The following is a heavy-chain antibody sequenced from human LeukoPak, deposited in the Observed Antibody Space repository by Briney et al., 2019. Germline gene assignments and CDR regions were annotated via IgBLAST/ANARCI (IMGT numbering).Heavy chain of an antibody. CDR2: IGASGAST. V-gene: IGHV3-23*01. CDR3: ARRATTERGHSYGLDY. D-gene: IGHD5-18*01. Sequence: GGTLRLSCAVSGFTFSSYGMIWVRQAPGKGLEWVSSIGASGASTYYADSVTGRFTISRDNAKNSLYLQMNSLRAEDTAVYYCARRATTERGHSYGLDYWGQGTLVTVSS. J-gene: IGHJ4*02. CDR1: GFTFSSYG.